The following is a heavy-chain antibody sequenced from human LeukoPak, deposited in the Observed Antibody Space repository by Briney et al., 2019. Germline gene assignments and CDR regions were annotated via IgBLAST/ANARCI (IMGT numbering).Heavy chain of an antibody. CDR2: VSWNSGNV. CDR1: GFSFEDYA. D-gene: IGHD4-17*01. Sequence: GRSLRLSCAASGFSFEDYAMHWVRQPPGKGLEWVSGVSWNSGNVGYADSVKGRFTISRDNAKNFLYLQMSSLRAEDTALYYCAKAVYGDFQSTVDYWGRGTLVTVSS. CDR3: AKAVYGDFQSTVDY. J-gene: IGHJ4*02. V-gene: IGHV3-9*01.